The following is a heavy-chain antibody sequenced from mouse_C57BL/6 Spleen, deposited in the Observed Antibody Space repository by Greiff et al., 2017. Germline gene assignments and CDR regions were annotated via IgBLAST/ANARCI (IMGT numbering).Heavy chain of an antibody. CDR3: ARGAVDWYYAMDY. Sequence: EVQGVESGGDLVKPGGSLKLSCAASGFTFSSYGMSWVRQTPDKRLEWVATISSGGSYTYYPDSVKGRFTISRDNAKNTLYLQMSSLKSEDTAMYYCARGAVDWYYAMDYWGQGTSVTVSS. V-gene: IGHV5-6*01. CDR1: GFTFSSYG. CDR2: ISSGGSYT. J-gene: IGHJ4*01. D-gene: IGHD3-3*01.